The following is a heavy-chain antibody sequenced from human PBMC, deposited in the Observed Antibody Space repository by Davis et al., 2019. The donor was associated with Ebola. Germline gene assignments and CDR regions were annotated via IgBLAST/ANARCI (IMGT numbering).Heavy chain of an antibody. J-gene: IGHJ3*01. D-gene: IGHD3-10*01. CDR1: GDSVSSKIAA. Sequence: MPLETLSLTCAISGDSVSSKIAAWNWIRQSTSRGLEWLGRTYLRSTWYTDYAVSLKGRITLNTDTSKNLFSLHLTSVTPEDTAVYYCVKSYYLDYFGHWGQGTMVTVSS. CDR3: VKSYYLDYFGH. CDR2: TYLRSTWYT. V-gene: IGHV6-1*01.